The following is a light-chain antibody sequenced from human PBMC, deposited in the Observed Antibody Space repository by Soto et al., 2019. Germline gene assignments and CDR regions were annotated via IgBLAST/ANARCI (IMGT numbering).Light chain of an antibody. CDR1: QGISSH. CDR3: QQYNTFSFT. CDR2: AAS. J-gene: IGKJ2*01. Sequence: IQLTQSPSSLSASVGDRVTITCRASQGISSHLAWYQQKPGKAPKLLIYAASSLQSGVPSRFSGSGSGTEFTLTISGLQPDDFATYYCQQYNTFSFTFGQGTKLEI. V-gene: IGKV1-9*01.